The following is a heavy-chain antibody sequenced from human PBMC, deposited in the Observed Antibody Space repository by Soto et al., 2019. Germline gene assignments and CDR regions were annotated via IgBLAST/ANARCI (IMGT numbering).Heavy chain of an antibody. CDR2: MNPNSGNT. V-gene: IGHV1-8*01. J-gene: IGHJ4*02. Sequence: QVQLVQSGAEVKKPGASVKVSCKASGYTFTSYDINWVRQATGQGLEWMGWMNPNSGNTGYAQKFQGRVTMTRNTSISTAYMELSSLRFQDTAAYFGVRTLYGDSLDSWGQGTVVAVAS. CDR1: GYTFTSYD. CDR3: VRTLYGDSLDS. D-gene: IGHD4-17*01.